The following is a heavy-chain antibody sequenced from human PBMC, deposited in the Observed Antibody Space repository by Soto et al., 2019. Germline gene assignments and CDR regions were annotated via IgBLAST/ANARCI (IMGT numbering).Heavy chain of an antibody. CDR2: IYYSGST. Sequence: SETLSLTCTVSGGSISSSSYYWGWIRQPPGKGLEWIGSIYYSGSTYYNPSLKSRVTMSVDTSRNQISLKLTTVTAADTAVYYCTRANWYSEYRGQGTLVTVSS. J-gene: IGHJ4*02. D-gene: IGHD7-27*01. CDR3: TRANWYSEY. CDR1: GGSISSSSYY. V-gene: IGHV4-39*07.